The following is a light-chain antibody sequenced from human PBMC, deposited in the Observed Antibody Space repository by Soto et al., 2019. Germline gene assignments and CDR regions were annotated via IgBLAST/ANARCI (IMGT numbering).Light chain of an antibody. J-gene: IGKJ1*01. CDR3: QQRGKWPRT. Sequence: DIVLTQSPATLSLSPGERATLSCWASQSVSNSFAWFQQRPGQAPRLLIYGASDRATGIPARFRGTGSGTDFTLTISSLEPEDFAVYYCQQRGKWPRTFVQGTKVEIK. CDR2: GAS. CDR1: QSVSNS. V-gene: IGKV3-11*01.